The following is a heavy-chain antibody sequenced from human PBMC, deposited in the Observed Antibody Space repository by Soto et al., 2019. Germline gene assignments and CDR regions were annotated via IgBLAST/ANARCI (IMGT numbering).Heavy chain of an antibody. CDR1: GFTFRSYE. D-gene: IGHD6-13*01. CDR2: ISSSGSTI. V-gene: IGHV3-48*03. CDR3: ARTMYSSSWYYYYYGMDV. Sequence: PGGSLRLSCAASGFTFRSYEMNWVRQAPGKGLEWVSYISSSGSTIYYADSVKGRFTISRDNAKNSLYLQMNSLRAEDTAVYYCARTMYSSSWYYYYYGMDVWGQGTTVTVSS. J-gene: IGHJ6*02.